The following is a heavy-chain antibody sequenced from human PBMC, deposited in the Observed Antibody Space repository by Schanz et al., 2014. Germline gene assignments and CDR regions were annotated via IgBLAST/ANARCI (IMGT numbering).Heavy chain of an antibody. V-gene: IGHV3-66*01. Sequence: EVQLVETGGGFVQPGGSLGLSCVVSGFTVSSDHMSWVRQAPGQGLEWVSTIYASGPAYYADSVKRRFTISRDISKNTLHLQVTSLRAEDTAIYYSARDGNYYGSRNYYKTPYYFDYWGQGTLVTVSS. CDR3: ARDGNYYGSRNYYKTPYYFDY. J-gene: IGHJ4*02. CDR1: GFTVSSDH. CDR2: IYASGPA. D-gene: IGHD3-10*01.